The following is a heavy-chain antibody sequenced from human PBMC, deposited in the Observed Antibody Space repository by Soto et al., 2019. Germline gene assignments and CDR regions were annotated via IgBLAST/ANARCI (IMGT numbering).Heavy chain of an antibody. D-gene: IGHD3-22*01. Sequence: QVQLVQSGAEVKKPGASVKVSCKASGYTFTSYGISWVRQSPGQGLEWMGWISAYNGNTNYAQKLQGRVTMTTDTSNGTAYIELRSLRTDDTAVYYCAGTYYYDSSGYYYDAFDIWGQGTMVTVSS. CDR1: GYTFTSYG. CDR2: ISAYNGNT. J-gene: IGHJ3*02. V-gene: IGHV1-18*01. CDR3: AGTYYYDSSGYYYDAFDI.